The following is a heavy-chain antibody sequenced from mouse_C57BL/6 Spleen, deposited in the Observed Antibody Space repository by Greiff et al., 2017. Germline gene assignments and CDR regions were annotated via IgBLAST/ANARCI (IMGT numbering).Heavy chain of an antibody. CDR3: ARSRITTVVARYAMDY. D-gene: IGHD1-1*01. Sequence: QVQLQQPGAELVKPGASVKLSCKASGYTFTSYWMHWVKQRPGQGLEWIGMIHPNSGSTNYNEKFKSKATLTVDKSSSTAYMQLSSLTSEDSAVYYCARSRITTVVARYAMDYWGQGTSVTVSS. CDR1: GYTFTSYW. J-gene: IGHJ4*01. CDR2: IHPNSGST. V-gene: IGHV1-64*01.